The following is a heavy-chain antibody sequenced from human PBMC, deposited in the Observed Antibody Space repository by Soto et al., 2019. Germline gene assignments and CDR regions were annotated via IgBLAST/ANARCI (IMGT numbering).Heavy chain of an antibody. CDR1: GFTFSSYA. Sequence: PGGSLRLSCAASGFTFSSYAMHWVRQAPGKGLEWVAVISYDGSNKYYADSVKGRFTISRDNSKNTLYLQMNSLRAEDTAVYYCERARGATVTTLARYWGQGTLVTVSS. CDR2: ISYDGSNK. CDR3: ERARGATVTTLARY. D-gene: IGHD4-4*01. V-gene: IGHV3-30-3*01. J-gene: IGHJ4*02.